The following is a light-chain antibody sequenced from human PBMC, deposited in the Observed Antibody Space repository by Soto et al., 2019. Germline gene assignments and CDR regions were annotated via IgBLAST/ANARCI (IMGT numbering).Light chain of an antibody. Sequence: DIQMTQSPSSLSASVGDRVTITCQASQDISNYLNWYQQKPGKAPKLLIYDASNLETGVPSRFSGSGSGTDFTFTISSLQPEDIATYYCQQYDNLPPCTVGPGTKVDSK. CDR3: QQYDNLPPCT. V-gene: IGKV1-33*01. J-gene: IGKJ3*01. CDR1: QDISNY. CDR2: DAS.